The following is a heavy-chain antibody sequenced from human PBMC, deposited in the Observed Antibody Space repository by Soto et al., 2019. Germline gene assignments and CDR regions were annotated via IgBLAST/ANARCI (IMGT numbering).Heavy chain of an antibody. D-gene: IGHD2-2*01. V-gene: IGHV5-51*01. CDR2: IYPGDSDT. J-gene: IGHJ6*02. Sequence: PGESLKISCKGSGYSFTSYWIGWVRQMPGKGLEWMGIIYPGDSDTRYSPSFQGQVTISADKSISTAYLQWSSLKASDTAMYYCARIPPGAGTMPSGGFYYYYGMDVWGQGTTVTVSS. CDR1: GYSFTSYW. CDR3: ARIPPGAGTMPSGGFYYYYGMDV.